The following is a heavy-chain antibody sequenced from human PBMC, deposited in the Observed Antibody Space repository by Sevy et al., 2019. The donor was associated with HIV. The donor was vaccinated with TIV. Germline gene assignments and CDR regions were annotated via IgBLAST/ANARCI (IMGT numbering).Heavy chain of an antibody. Sequence: GGSLRLSCAASGFTFRSYGMHWVRQAPGKGLDWVAVISYDGSGESYTGSVKGRFTISRDNSKNTLYPQMNSLRPEDTAVYYCANIGWFGELPHYDYGMDVWGQGTTVTVSS. CDR3: ANIGWFGELPHYDYGMDV. D-gene: IGHD3-10*01. V-gene: IGHV3-30*18. CDR2: ISYDGSGE. J-gene: IGHJ6*02. CDR1: GFTFRSYG.